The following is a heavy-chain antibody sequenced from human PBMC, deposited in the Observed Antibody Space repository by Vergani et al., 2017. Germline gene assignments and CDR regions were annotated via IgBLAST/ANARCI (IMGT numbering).Heavy chain of an antibody. CDR2: ISHSGSA. Sequence: QVQLQESGPRLVKPSQTLSLTCTVSGGSLRSGDYYWTYVRQSPGRGLEWIGHISHSGSAFYNPSLKSRASMSVDTSKYQFSLNLRSVTDADTAVYYCARVSVAGMSRWFDPWGQGIPVTVSS. CDR3: ARVSVAGMSRWFDP. D-gene: IGHD6-19*01. V-gene: IGHV4-30-4*08. J-gene: IGHJ5*02. CDR1: GGSLRSGDYY.